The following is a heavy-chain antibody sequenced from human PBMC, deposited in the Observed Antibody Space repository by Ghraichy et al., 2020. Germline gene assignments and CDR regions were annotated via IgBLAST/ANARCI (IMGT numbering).Heavy chain of an antibody. D-gene: IGHD1-14*01. CDR2: IIPILGIA. CDR3: ARGEPSGNPDY. Sequence: SVKVSCKASGGTFSSYAISWVRQAPGQGLEWMGRIIPILGIANYAQKFQGRVTITADKSTSTAYMELSSLRSEDTAVYYCARGEPSGNPDYWGQGTLVTVSS. J-gene: IGHJ4*02. V-gene: IGHV1-69*04. CDR1: GGTFSSYA.